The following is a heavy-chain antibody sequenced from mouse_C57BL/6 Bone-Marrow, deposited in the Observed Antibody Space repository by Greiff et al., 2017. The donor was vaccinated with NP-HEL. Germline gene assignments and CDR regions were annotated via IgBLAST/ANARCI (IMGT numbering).Heavy chain of an antibody. CDR2: IDPSDSYT. D-gene: IGHD1-1*01. J-gene: IGHJ2*01. V-gene: IGHV1-50*01. CDR3: ARVYYPFDY. CDR1: GYTFTSYW. Sequence: VQLKQPGAELVKPGASVKLSCKASGYTFTSYWMQWVKQRPGQGLEWIGEIDPSDSYTNYNQKFKGKATLTVDTSSSTAYMQLSSLTSEDSAVYYCARVYYPFDYWGQGTTLTVSS.